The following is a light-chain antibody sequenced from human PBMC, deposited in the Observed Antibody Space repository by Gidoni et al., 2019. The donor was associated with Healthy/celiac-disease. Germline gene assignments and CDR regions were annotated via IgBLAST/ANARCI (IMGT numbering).Light chain of an antibody. J-gene: IGKJ5*01. CDR3: QRSYSTPT. CDR1: QSISSY. Sequence: DIQMPQSPSSLSASVGDRVTITCRSSQSISSYINWYQKKPEEAPKLLIYAASSLQSGVPSRFSGSGSRADFTLTISSLQPEDLATYCYQRSYSTPTFGQGTRLEIK. CDR2: AAS. V-gene: IGKV1-39*01.